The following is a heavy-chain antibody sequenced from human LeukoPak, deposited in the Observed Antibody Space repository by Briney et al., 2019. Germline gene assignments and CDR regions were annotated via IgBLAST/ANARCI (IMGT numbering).Heavy chain of an antibody. CDR3: AKEFWGYSSSTKGGAFDI. J-gene: IGHJ3*02. V-gene: IGHV3-9*01. D-gene: IGHD6-13*01. CDR2: ISWNNGSI. CDR1: GFTFDDYA. Sequence: GGSLRLSCAASGFTFDDYAMHWVRQAPGKGLEWVSGISWNNGSIGYADSVKGRFTISRDNAKNSLYLQMNSLRAEDTALYYCAKEFWGYSSSTKGGAFDIWGQGTMVTVSS.